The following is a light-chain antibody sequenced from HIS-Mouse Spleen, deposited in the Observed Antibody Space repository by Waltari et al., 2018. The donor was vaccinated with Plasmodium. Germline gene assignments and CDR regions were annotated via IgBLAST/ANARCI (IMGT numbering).Light chain of an antibody. CDR1: ALPKKY. Sequence: SYDLTQPPSVSVSPGQTARLTCSGDALPKKYAYWYQQKSGQAPVLGIDEDSKRPSGIPERFSGSSSGTMATLTISGAQVEDEADYYCYSTDSSGNHRVFGGGTKLTVL. J-gene: IGLJ3*02. CDR3: YSTDSSGNHRV. V-gene: IGLV3-10*01. CDR2: EDS.